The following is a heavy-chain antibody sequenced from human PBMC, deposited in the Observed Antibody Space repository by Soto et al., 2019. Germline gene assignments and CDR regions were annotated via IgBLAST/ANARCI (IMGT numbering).Heavy chain of an antibody. CDR3: ARDHYSYGY. CDR1: GGSISSYY. J-gene: IGHJ4*02. CDR2: IYYSGST. D-gene: IGHD5-18*01. Sequence: PSETLSLTCTVSGGSISSYYWSWIRQPPGKGLEWIGYIYYSGSTNYNPSLRSRVTISVDTSKNQFSLKLSSVTAADTAVYYCARDHYSYGYWGQGTLVTVSS. V-gene: IGHV4-59*01.